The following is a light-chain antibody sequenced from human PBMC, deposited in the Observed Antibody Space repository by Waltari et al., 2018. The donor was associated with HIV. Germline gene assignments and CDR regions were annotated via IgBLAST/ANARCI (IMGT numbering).Light chain of an antibody. CDR1: QNVSSDY. V-gene: IGKV3-20*01. CDR3: QQYGTSPPYT. Sequence: EVVLTQSPGTLSLSPGERATLSCKASQNVSSDYLAWYQQKPGQAPRVLIYGASNRAAGIPDRFSVSWSGTDFALTISRLDPEDFAVYYCQQYGTSPPYTFGQGARLDIK. J-gene: IGKJ2*01. CDR2: GAS.